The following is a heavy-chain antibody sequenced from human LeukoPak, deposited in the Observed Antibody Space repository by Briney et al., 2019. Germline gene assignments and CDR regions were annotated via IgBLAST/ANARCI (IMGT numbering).Heavy chain of an antibody. Sequence: GGPLRLSCAASGFTFSSYAMHWVRQAPGKGLEWVAVISYDGSNKYYADSVKGRFTISRDNSKNTLYLQMNSLRAEDTAVYYCARRYCSGGSCYMADDYWGQGTLVTVSS. CDR3: ARRYCSGGSCYMADDY. J-gene: IGHJ4*02. CDR1: GFTFSSYA. CDR2: ISYDGSNK. V-gene: IGHV3-30-3*01. D-gene: IGHD2-15*01.